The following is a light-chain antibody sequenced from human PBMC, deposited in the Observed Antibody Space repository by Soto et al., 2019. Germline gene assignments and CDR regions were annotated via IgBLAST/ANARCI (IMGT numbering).Light chain of an antibody. CDR3: QQTARTPYT. V-gene: IGKV1-39*01. CDR1: QSISYY. J-gene: IGKJ2*01. Sequence: DIPMTQSPSSLSASVGDRVTITCRASQSISYYLNWYQQQPGKAPKLLIYAASGLQDGVPSRFSGSGAGTGFTLTISSLQPEDFATYYCQQTARTPYTFGQGTKLEIK. CDR2: AAS.